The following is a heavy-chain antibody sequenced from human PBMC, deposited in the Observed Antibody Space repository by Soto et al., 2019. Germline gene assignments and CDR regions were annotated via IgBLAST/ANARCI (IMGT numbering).Heavy chain of an antibody. J-gene: IGHJ5*02. CDR3: ARGGGSYYKYWFDP. CDR1: GDSINAYY. CDR2: IYYSGST. Sequence: PSETLSLTCTVSGDSINAYYWNWVRQPPGEGLEWIGYIYYSGSTSYNPSLKSRVTISLDTSKNQFSLKLSSVTAADTAVYYCARGGGSYYKYWFDPWGQGTLVTVSS. D-gene: IGHD1-26*01. V-gene: IGHV4-59*01.